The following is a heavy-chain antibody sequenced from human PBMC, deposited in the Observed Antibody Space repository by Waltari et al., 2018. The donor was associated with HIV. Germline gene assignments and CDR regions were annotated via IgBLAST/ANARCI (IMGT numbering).Heavy chain of an antibody. CDR1: GFTFRTYA. CDR2: ISGSGGST. CDR3: AKDKAAVAGLDY. Sequence: EVQLLESGGGLLQPGGSLRLSCAASGFTFRTYAISWVRQAPGKGLEWVSAISGSGGSTYYADSVKGRFTISRDNSKNTLYLQMNSLRAEDTAVYYCAKDKAAVAGLDYWGQGTLVTVSS. V-gene: IGHV3-23*01. J-gene: IGHJ4*02. D-gene: IGHD6-19*01.